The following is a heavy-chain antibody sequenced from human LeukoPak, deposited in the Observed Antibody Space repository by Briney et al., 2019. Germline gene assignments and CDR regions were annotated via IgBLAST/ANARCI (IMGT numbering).Heavy chain of an antibody. V-gene: IGHV1-69*13. D-gene: IGHD3-9*01. J-gene: IGHJ4*02. CDR2: ITPIFGTA. CDR1: GGTFSSYA. CDR3: ARVWGTVDILTGYSNIDFNDY. Sequence: SVMVSCKASGGTFSSYAISWVRQAPGQGLEWMGGITPIFGTANYAQKFQGRVTITADESTSTAYMELSSLRSEDTAVYYCARVWGTVDILTGYSNIDFNDYWGQGTLVTVSS.